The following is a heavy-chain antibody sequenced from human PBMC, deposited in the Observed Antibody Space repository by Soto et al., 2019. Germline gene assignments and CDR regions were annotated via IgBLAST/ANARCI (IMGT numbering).Heavy chain of an antibody. V-gene: IGHV1-2*04. D-gene: IGHD3-10*01. Sequence: AASVKVSCKAYGYTFTGYYMHWVRQSPGQGLEWMGWINPNSGGTNYAQKFQGWVTMARDTSMSTVYMELIGLRSAGTAVYYCVIDHYVVRRGDAFDIWGQGTMVTVS. CDR3: VIDHYVVRRGDAFDI. CDR1: GYTFTGYY. CDR2: INPNSGGT. J-gene: IGHJ3*02.